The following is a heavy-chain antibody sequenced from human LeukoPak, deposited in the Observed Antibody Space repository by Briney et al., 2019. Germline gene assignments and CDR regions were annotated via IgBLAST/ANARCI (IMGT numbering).Heavy chain of an antibody. CDR1: GGTFSSYA. J-gene: IGHJ4*02. Sequence: SVKVSCKASGGTFSSYAISWVRQAPGQGLEWMGRIIPILGIANYAQKFQGRVTITADKSTSTAYMELSSLRSEDTAVYYCARWGGDSSGYYPHNYWGQGTLVTVSS. D-gene: IGHD3-22*01. V-gene: IGHV1-69*04. CDR2: IIPILGIA. CDR3: ARWGGDSSGYYPHNY.